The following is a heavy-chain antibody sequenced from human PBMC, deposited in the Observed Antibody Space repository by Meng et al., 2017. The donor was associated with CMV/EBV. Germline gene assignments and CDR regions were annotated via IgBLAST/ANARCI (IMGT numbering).Heavy chain of an antibody. D-gene: IGHD2-2*01. CDR3: ARVRDCNSSGCHYYFDY. CDR2: IYSSGST. J-gene: IGHJ4*02. CDR1: GGSTLNYN. V-gene: IGHV4-59*01. Sequence: GSLRLSCAVSGGSTLNYNWTWIRQPPGKGLEWIGYIYSSGSTNYNPSLKSRVTISIDTSKNRFSLRLSSVTAADTAAYYCARVRDCNSSGCHYYFDYWGQGTLVTVSS.